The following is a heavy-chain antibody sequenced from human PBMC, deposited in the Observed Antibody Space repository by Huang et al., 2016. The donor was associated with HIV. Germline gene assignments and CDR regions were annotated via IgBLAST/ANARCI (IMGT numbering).Heavy chain of an antibody. D-gene: IGHD4-17*01. V-gene: IGHV3-49*03. CDR1: GFIFNDFA. Sequence: QLVESGGDSVQSGRSLRLSCRGSGFIFNDFAINWFRQSPGKGVEWIGFFRSKAFGGASKIATSVKDRFTVSRDEAKNVAFLQMDNLQVDDTAIYYCSPSGDDYFYFYMDVWGNGTTVIVS. CDR3: SPSGDDYFYFYMDV. CDR2: FRSKAFGGAS. J-gene: IGHJ6*03.